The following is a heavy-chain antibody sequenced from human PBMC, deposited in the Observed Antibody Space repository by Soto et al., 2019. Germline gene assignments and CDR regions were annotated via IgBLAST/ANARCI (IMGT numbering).Heavy chain of an antibody. J-gene: IGHJ3*02. CDR3: AGDVVPGGRSLYLDAFDI. D-gene: IGHD2-21*01. V-gene: IGHV3-7*05. CDR2: INRDGSKK. Sequence: EVQLEESGGDLVQPGGSLRLSCAASGFTLSAYWMTWVRQAPGKGLEWVANINRDGSKKSYLDSVRGRFTISRDNVGNLMVPQKDRLGGDHTALNYCAGDVVPGGRSLYLDAFDIWGQGTMVTVSS. CDR1: GFTLSAYW.